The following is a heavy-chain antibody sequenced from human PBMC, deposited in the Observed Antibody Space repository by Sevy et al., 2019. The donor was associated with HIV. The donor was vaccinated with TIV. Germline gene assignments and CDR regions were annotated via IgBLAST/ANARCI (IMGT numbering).Heavy chain of an antibody. D-gene: IGHD6-19*01. Sequence: GESLKISCKGSAYTFTTHWIGWVRQMPGIGLGWMGIMSPGDSDPRYSPSFQGQVTMSVDKSVSTAYMQWHSLETSDTAIYYCAGLDSYSIGWSPRYYFDYWGQGTLVTVSS. V-gene: IGHV5-51*01. CDR1: AYTFTTHW. CDR2: MSPGDSDP. J-gene: IGHJ4*02. CDR3: AGLDSYSIGWSPRYYFDY.